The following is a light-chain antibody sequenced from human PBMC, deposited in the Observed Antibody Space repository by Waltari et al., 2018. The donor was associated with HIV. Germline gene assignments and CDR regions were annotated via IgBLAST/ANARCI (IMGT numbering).Light chain of an antibody. CDR2: DSS. V-gene: IGKV3-20*01. J-gene: IGKJ1*01. CDR1: QSVSSSY. Sequence: EIVLTQSPGTLSLSPAAGATLCCRASQSVSSSYLAWYQQKPGQSPSLLIYDSSSRATGIPDRFSGSGSGTDFSLTISRLEPEDFAVYYCQQYDTSPWTFGQGTKVEIK. CDR3: QQYDTSPWT.